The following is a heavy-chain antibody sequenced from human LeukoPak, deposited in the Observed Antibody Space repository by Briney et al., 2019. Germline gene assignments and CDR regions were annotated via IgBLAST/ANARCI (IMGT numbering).Heavy chain of an antibody. CDR3: TRARMVTFFDT. D-gene: IGHD3-3*02. Sequence: PSETLSLTCSVSGGSFSSYFWNWIRQPPGKGLEWIGSVYYTGKTYYSPSLRSRVAISMDTSRIQFSLNLTSVTAADTATYYCTRARMVTFFDTWGQGRLVAVSS. CDR1: GGSFSSYF. V-gene: IGHV4-59*01. CDR2: VYYTGKT. J-gene: IGHJ4*02.